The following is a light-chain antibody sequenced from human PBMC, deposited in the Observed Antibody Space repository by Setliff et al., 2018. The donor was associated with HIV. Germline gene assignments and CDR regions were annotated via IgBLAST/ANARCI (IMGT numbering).Light chain of an antibody. Sequence: QSALTQPASVSGSPGQSITISCTGSASDVGGYNYVSWYQQQRGKAPKLIIYDVTHRPSGVSHRFSASKSGNTASLTISGLQAEDEADYYCCSYAGSDSWRFGGGTRVTVL. J-gene: IGLJ2*01. V-gene: IGLV2-14*03. CDR3: CSYAGSDSWR. CDR1: ASDVGGYNY. CDR2: DVT.